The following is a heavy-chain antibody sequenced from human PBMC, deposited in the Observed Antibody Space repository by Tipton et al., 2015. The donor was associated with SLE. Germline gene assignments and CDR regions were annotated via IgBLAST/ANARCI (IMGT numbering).Heavy chain of an antibody. Sequence: TLSLTCTVSGGSISSGGYYWSWIRQHPGKGLEWIGYIYYSGSTYYNPSLKSRVTISVDTSKNQFSLKLSPVTAADTAVYYCARDCGGSYLPLEEYYGMDVWGQGTTVTVSS. V-gene: IGHV4-31*03. J-gene: IGHJ6*02. CDR1: GGSISSGGYY. CDR3: ARDCGGSYLPLEEYYGMDV. CDR2: IYYSGST. D-gene: IGHD1-26*01.